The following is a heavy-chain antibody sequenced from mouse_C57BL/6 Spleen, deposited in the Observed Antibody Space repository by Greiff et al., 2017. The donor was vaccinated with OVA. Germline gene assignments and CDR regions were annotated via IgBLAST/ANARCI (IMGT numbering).Heavy chain of an antibody. CDR2: IYPGDGDT. D-gene: IGHD1-1*01. Sequence: VQLQQSGPELVKPGASVKISCKASGYAFSSSWMNWVKQRPGKGLEWIGRIYPGDGDTNYNGKFKGKATLTADKSSSTAYMQLSSLTSEDSAVYFCARSGHYYGSSYDYAMDYWGQGTSVTVSS. V-gene: IGHV1-82*01. CDR1: GYAFSSSW. J-gene: IGHJ4*01. CDR3: ARSGHYYGSSYDYAMDY.